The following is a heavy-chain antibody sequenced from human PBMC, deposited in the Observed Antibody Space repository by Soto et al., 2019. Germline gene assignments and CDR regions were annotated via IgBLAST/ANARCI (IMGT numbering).Heavy chain of an antibody. CDR2: INHSGST. J-gene: IGHJ6*02. CDR3: ARDLRNSYWNEVDHYYYGMDV. CDR1: GGSFSGYY. V-gene: IGHV4-34*01. D-gene: IGHD1-1*01. Sequence: SETLSLTCAVYGGSFSGYYWSWIRQPPGKGLEWIGEINHSGSTNYNPSLKSRVTISVDTSKNQFSLKLSSVKDADTAVYYCARDLRNSYWNEVDHYYYGMDVWGQGTTVIVSS.